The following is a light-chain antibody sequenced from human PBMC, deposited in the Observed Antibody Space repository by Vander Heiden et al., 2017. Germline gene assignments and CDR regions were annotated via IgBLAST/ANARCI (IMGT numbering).Light chain of an antibody. V-gene: IGKV3-20*01. CDR2: DAS. Sequence: DIVSTQSPGTLSLSPGERATLSCRASQSVSSNYLAWHQQKPGQAPRLLIYDASRRANGIPDRFSGSGSGTDFTLTISRLEPEDFAVYYCQQYATSPTFGQGTRLEIK. J-gene: IGKJ5*01. CDR1: QSVSSNY. CDR3: QQYATSPT.